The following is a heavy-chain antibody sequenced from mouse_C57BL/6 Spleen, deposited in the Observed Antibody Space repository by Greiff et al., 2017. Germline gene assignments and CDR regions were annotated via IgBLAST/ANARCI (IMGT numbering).Heavy chain of an antibody. CDR2: IRNKANNHAT. CDR1: GFTFSDAW. Sequence: EVQVVESGGGLVQPGGSMKLSCAASGFTFSDAWMDWVRQSPEKGLEWVAEIRNKANNHATYYAESVKGRFTISRDDSKSSVYLQMNSLRAEDTGIYYCTRRLGRGFAYWGQGTLVTVSA. V-gene: IGHV6-6*01. D-gene: IGHD4-1*01. J-gene: IGHJ3*01. CDR3: TRRLGRGFAY.